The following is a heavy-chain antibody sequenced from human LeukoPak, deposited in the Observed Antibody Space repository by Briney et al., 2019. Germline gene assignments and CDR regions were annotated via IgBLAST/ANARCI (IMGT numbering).Heavy chain of an antibody. CDR3: AKASGSYENY. Sequence: GGSLRLSCAASGFTFNKYAMSWVRQAPGKGLQWVSDISATGSSAFYADSVKGRFAVSRDNSKNALFLHMASLRAEDTAVYYCAKASGSYENYWGQGTLVTVSS. J-gene: IGHJ4*02. V-gene: IGHV3-23*01. CDR2: ISATGSSA. CDR1: GFTFNKYA. D-gene: IGHD1-26*01.